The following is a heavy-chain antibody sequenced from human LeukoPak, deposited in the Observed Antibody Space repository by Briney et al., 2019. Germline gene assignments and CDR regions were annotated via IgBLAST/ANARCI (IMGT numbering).Heavy chain of an antibody. V-gene: IGHV6-1*01. CDR3: ARGDIAFDY. CDR2: AYYRSKWYK. CDR1: GDSVSSNSAV. D-gene: IGHD3-9*01. Sequence: SQTLSLTCAVSGDSVSSNSAVWNWIRQAPSRGLEWLGKAYYRSKWYKGYAISVKSRISINPDTSKNQLTLQLNSVTPEDAAVYYCARGDIAFDYWGQGTLVTVSS. J-gene: IGHJ4*02.